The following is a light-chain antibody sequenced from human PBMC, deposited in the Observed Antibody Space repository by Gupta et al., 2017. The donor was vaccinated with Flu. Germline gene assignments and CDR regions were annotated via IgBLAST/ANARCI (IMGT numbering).Light chain of an antibody. CDR1: NIGTRS. V-gene: IGLV3-9*01. CDR3: QVWDTSAYV. J-gene: IGLJ1*01. CDR2: RDT. Sequence: AVGNAVKITCGGSNIGTRSVRCGRQKPVQTPVMVIYRDTSRPAEIPEQFTGSNSGITATLTISRAKAGDEDDYDCQVWDTSAYVFGTGTRVTVL.